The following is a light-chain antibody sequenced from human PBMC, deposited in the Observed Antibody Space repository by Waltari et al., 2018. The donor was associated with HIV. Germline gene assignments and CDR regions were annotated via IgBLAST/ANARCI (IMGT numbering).Light chain of an antibody. Sequence: NVGSKYVYWYQQVPGTAPKQLIYRNDQRRSGVPDRFSASKSGASASLSISGLRSEDEAVYSCVAWDDSLSGFAFGTGTKVTVL. CDR2: RND. J-gene: IGLJ1*01. CDR1: NVGSKY. CDR3: VAWDDSLSGFA. V-gene: IGLV1-47*01.